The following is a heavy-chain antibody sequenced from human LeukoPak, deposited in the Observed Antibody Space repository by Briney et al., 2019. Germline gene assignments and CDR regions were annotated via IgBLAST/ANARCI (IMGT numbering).Heavy chain of an antibody. J-gene: IGHJ4*02. CDR3: ARGVSPSIVVVVAATHFDY. Sequence: PSETLSLTCTVSGGSISNTNYYWGWIRQPPGRGLEWIGNIYYSGNTYYNSSLKSRVTISVDTSKNQFSLKLSSVTAADTAVYYCARGVSPSIVVVVAATHFDYWGQGTLVTVSS. D-gene: IGHD2-15*01. V-gene: IGHV4-39*01. CDR2: IYYSGNT. CDR1: GGSISNTNYY.